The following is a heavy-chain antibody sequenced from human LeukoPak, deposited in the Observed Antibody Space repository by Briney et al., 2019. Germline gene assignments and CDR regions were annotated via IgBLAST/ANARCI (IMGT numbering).Heavy chain of an antibody. CDR1: GGSFSGYY. CDR2: INHSGST. V-gene: IGHV4-34*01. D-gene: IGHD3-16*01. J-gene: IGHJ4*02. Sequence: SETLSLTCAVYGGSFSGYYWSWIRQPPGKGLEWIGEINHSGSTNYNPSLKSRVTISVDTSKNQFSLKLSSVTAADTAVYYCARDIGGAQSLWGQGTLVTVSS. CDR3: ARDIGGAQSL.